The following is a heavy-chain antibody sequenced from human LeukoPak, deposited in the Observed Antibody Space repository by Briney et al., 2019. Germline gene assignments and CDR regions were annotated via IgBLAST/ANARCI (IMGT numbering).Heavy chain of an antibody. Sequence: SETLSPTCAVYGGSFSGYYWSWIRQPPGKGLEWIGEINHSGSTNYNPSLKSRVTISVDTSKNQFSLKLSSVTAADTAVYYCARGGDSSGYYYPVFDYWGQGTLVTVSS. CDR2: INHSGST. D-gene: IGHD3-22*01. CDR1: GGSFSGYY. J-gene: IGHJ4*02. V-gene: IGHV4-34*01. CDR3: ARGGDSSGYYYPVFDY.